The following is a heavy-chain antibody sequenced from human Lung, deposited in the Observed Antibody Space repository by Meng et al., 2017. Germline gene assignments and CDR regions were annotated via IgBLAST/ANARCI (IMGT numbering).Heavy chain of an antibody. J-gene: IGHJ4*02. D-gene: IGHD4-17*01. CDR1: NGSLGGYH. CDR2: INRGGST. CDR3: ARVGSVALTTVSPFDY. V-gene: IGHV4-34*01. Sequence: QAHLEQWGEGLFEPSETRSLTCCVYNGSLGGYHWSWIRQSPGKGLEWIGEINRGGSTSYNPSLKSRVTMSVDTSKNHFFLKLNSVTAADTAMYHCARVGSVALTTVSPFDYWGPGMLVTVSS.